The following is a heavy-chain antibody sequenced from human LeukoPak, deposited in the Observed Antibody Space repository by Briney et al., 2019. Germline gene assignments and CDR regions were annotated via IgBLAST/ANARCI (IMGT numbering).Heavy chain of an antibody. Sequence: GRSLRLSCAASGFTFSSYGMHWVRQAPGKGLEWVAVISYDGSNKYYADSVKGRFTISRDNSKNTLYLQMNSLRAEDTAVYYCARDPAVRGFFDYWGQGTLVTVSS. CDR3: ARDPAVRGFFDY. D-gene: IGHD5-12*01. J-gene: IGHJ4*02. CDR2: ISYDGSNK. CDR1: GFTFSSYG. V-gene: IGHV3-30*03.